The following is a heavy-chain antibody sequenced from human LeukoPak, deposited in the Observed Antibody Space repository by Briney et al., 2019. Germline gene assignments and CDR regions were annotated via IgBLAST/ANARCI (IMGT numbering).Heavy chain of an antibody. CDR3: ARHLIAGGDTVMVTLVC. D-gene: IGHD5-18*01. CDR2: INYDGGN. J-gene: IGHJ4*02. Sequence: PSGTLTLTCAVSGYSISSDYYWGCIRHPPGKVLEWIHAINYDGGNYYIPSLKSRFTISVDNSKNQLSLRLNTLTAADTAMYYCARHLIAGGDTVMVTLVCWGQGTMVSDSS. V-gene: IGHV4-38-2*01. CDR1: GYSISSDYY.